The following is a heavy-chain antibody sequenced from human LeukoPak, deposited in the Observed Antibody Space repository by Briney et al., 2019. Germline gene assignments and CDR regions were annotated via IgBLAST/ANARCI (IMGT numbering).Heavy chain of an antibody. D-gene: IGHD6-13*01. J-gene: IGHJ4*02. CDR1: GFTFSIYA. CDR2: SSGSVCST. V-gene: IGHV3-23*01. Sequence: GGSLRLSCAASGFTFSIYAMSWVRQAPGKGLEWLSGSSGSVCSTYYADCVQGRFTISSDNSRNTLYLQMNSPRAEEAAVYYCAILPGYSSGWYDVNYWGQGTLVTVSS. CDR3: AILPGYSSGWYDVNY.